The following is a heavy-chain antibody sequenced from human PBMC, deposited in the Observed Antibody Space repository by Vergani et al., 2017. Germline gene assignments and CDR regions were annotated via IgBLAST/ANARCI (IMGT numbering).Heavy chain of an antibody. CDR2: INHSGST. CDR3: ARFVAVRGVNQYYYYGMDV. Sequence: QVQLQQWGAGLLKPSETLSLTCAVYGGSFSGYYWSWIRQPPGKGLEWIGEINHSGSTNYNPSLKSRVTISVDTSKNHFSLKLSSVTAADTAVYYCARFVAVRGVNQYYYYGMDVWGQGTTVTVSS. J-gene: IGHJ6*02. V-gene: IGHV4-34*01. D-gene: IGHD3-10*01. CDR1: GGSFSGYY.